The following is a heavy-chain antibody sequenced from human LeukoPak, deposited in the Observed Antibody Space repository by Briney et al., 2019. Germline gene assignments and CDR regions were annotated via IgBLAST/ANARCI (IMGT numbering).Heavy chain of an antibody. Sequence: SETLSLTCTVSGGSISSSSYYWGWIRQPPGKGLEWIGSIYYSGSTYYDPSLKSRVTISVDTSKNQFSLKLSSVTAADTAVYYCARDISQRGYSYGSFYYYYMDVWGKGTTVTISS. D-gene: IGHD5-18*01. CDR1: GGSISSSSYY. CDR2: IYYSGST. J-gene: IGHJ6*03. V-gene: IGHV4-39*07. CDR3: ARDISQRGYSYGSFYYYYMDV.